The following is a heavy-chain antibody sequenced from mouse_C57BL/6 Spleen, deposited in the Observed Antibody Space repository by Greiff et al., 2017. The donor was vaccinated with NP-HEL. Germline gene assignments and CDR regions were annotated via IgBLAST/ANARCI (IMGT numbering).Heavy chain of an antibody. D-gene: IGHD2-4*01. Sequence: EVKVVESGGGLVQPGGSLKLSCAASGFTFSDYYMYWVRQTPEKRLEWVAYISNGGGSTYYPDTVKGRFTISRDNAKNTLYLQMSRLKSEDTAMYYCARGGYDYDGAWFAYWGQGTLVTVSA. CDR2: ISNGGGST. J-gene: IGHJ3*01. CDR1: GFTFSDYY. V-gene: IGHV5-12*01. CDR3: ARGGYDYDGAWFAY.